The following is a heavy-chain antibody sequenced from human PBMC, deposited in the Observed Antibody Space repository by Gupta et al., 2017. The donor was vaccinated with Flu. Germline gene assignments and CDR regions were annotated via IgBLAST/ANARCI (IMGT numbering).Heavy chain of an antibody. V-gene: IGHV3-48*03. CDR3: TTSPWEQGAEDY. D-gene: IGHD1-1*01. CDR1: TFSTYQ. Sequence: TFSTYQMNWVRQAPGKGLEWVSYISIDGKSIYYADSVKGRFTISRDNARNSLFLQMNSLRTEDTAVYYCTTSPWEQGAEDYWGQGTLVTVSS. J-gene: IGHJ4*02. CDR2: ISIDGKSI.